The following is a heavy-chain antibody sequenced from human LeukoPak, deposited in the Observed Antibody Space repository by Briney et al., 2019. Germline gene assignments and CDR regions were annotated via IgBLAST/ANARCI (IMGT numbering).Heavy chain of an antibody. Sequence: GASVKVSCKASGYTFTSYYMHWVRQAPGQGLEWMGIINPSGGSTSYAQKFQGRVTMTRDTSTSTVYMELSSLRSEDTAVYYCARGGGDFWSGYSNWFDPWGQGTLVTVSS. V-gene: IGHV1-46*01. CDR1: GYTFTSYY. J-gene: IGHJ5*02. D-gene: IGHD3-3*01. CDR3: ARGGGDFWSGYSNWFDP. CDR2: INPSGGST.